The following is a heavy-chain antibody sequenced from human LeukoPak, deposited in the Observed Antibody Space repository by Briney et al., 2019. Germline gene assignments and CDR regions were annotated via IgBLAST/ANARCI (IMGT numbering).Heavy chain of an antibody. D-gene: IGHD1-1*01. Sequence: PSETLSLTCTVSGGPLSAYYWTWIRQPPGKGLEWIGYIYDSGSTNYNPSLKSRVTISVDTSENQFSLKLTSVTAADTAVYYCATGETGSTLGGYWGQGTLVTVSS. CDR3: ATGETGSTLGGY. CDR1: GGPLSAYY. J-gene: IGHJ4*02. CDR2: IYDSGST. V-gene: IGHV4-59*01.